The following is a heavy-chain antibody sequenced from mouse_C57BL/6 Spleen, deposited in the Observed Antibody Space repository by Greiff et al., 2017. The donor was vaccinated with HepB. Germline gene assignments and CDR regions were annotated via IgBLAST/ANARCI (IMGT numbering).Heavy chain of an antibody. CDR1: GYTFTSYW. J-gene: IGHJ4*01. D-gene: IGHD2-3*01. CDR2: IYPSDSET. CDR3: ARWILYDGYYAMDY. V-gene: IGHV1-61*01. Sequence: QVQLQQPGAELVRPGSSVKLSCKASGYTFTSYWMDWVKQRPGQGLEWIGNIYPSDSETHYNQKFKDKATLTVDKSSSTAYMQLSSLTSEDSAVYYCARWILYDGYYAMDYWGQGTSVTVSS.